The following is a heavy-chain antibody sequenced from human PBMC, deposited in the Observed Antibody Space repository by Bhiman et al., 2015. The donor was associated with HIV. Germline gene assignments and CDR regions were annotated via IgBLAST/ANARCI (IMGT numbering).Heavy chain of an antibody. D-gene: IGHD3-3*01. Sequence: EVQLLQSGGNLIQPGGSLRLSCAASGFTFSSYGMSWVRQAPGKGLEWVSSISGSGVATYYADSVKGRSTISRDNSRNTLYLQMNSLRADDTAVYYCAKIYNFWSPVLYYFDSWGQGTLVTVSS. CDR2: ISGSGVAT. CDR3: AKIYNFWSPVLYYFDS. V-gene: IGHV3-23*01. J-gene: IGHJ4*02. CDR1: GFTFSSYG.